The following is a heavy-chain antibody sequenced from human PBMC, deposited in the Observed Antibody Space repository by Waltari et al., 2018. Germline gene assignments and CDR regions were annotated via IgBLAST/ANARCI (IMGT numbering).Heavy chain of an antibody. CDR2: IIPILGAG. V-gene: IGHV1-69*12. J-gene: IGHJ3*02. Sequence: QVQLVQSGAEVKKPGSSVKVSCKASGGTFSSYALSWVRQAPGQGLEWMGGIIPILGAGNYAQKFQGRVTITADEPTSTAYMELSSLRPEDTAVYYCARQRDSGSYYAADAFDIWGQGTMVTVSS. CDR3: ARQRDSGSYYAADAFDI. D-gene: IGHD1-26*01. CDR1: GGTFSSYA.